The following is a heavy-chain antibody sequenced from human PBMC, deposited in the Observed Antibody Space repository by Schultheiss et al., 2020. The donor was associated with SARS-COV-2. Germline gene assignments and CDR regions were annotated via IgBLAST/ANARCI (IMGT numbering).Heavy chain of an antibody. V-gene: IGHV3-30-3*01. CDR3: ARGRSTLEWLLLGDDY. CDR2: ISYDGSNK. J-gene: IGHJ4*02. Sequence: GGSLRLSCAASGFTFSSYAMHWVRQAPGKGLEWVAVISYDGSNKYYADSVKGRFTISRDNSKNTLYLQMNSLRAEDTAVYYCARGRSTLEWLLLGDDYWGQGTLVTVSS. CDR1: GFTFSSYA. D-gene: IGHD3-22*01.